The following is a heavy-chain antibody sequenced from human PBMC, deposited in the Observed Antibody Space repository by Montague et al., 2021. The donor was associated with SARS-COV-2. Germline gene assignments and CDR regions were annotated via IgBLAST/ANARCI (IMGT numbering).Heavy chain of an antibody. D-gene: IGHD1-7*01. Sequence: SETLSLTCTVSGVSISGYTYFWGWIRQPPGKGLEWVASVYYSGSTYYNPSLKSRVTISVDTSKNQSSLQVSSVTAADSAIYYCARHRVASGWNYFDPWGRGTLVTVSS. CDR2: VYYSGST. CDR3: ARHRVASGWNYFDP. V-gene: IGHV4-39*01. J-gene: IGHJ5*02. CDR1: GVSISGYTYF.